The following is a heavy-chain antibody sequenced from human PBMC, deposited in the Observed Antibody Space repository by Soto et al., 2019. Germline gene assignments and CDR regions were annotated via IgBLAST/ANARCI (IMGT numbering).Heavy chain of an antibody. CDR1: GDTFKSYA. V-gene: IGHV1-69*18. Sequence: QVQLVQSGAEVKKPGSSVKVSCKVSGDTFKSYASSWVRQAPGQGLEWMGRIIPLFGTADYPLRFQGRVTISADESTSTAYMELSSLRSEDTAVYYCARDTDVVVVAATLNFYYYGLDVWGQGTTVTVSS. CDR3: ARDTDVVVVAATLNFYYYGLDV. D-gene: IGHD2-15*01. J-gene: IGHJ6*02. CDR2: IIPLFGTA.